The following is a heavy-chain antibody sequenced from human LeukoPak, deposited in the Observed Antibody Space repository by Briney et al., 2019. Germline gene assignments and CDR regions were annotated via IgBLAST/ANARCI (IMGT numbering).Heavy chain of an antibody. V-gene: IGHV4-39*07. CDR2: IYHSGST. CDR3: AREDGNSFIDY. CDR1: GASISSSTYY. Sequence: SETLSLTCTVSGASISSSTYYWAWIRQPPGQGLEWIGTIYHSGSTYYNPSLKSRVTISVDTSKNQFSLKLSSVTAADTAVYYCAREDGNSFIDYWGQGILVTVSS. J-gene: IGHJ4*02. D-gene: IGHD4-23*01.